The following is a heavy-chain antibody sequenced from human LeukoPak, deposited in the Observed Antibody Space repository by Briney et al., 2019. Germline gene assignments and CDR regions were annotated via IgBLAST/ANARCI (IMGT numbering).Heavy chain of an antibody. Sequence: SETLSLTCKVSGGSLSSSTHYWVWIRQPPGKGLEWIGRIYISGSGSTNYNPSLKSRVTMSVDTSKNQFSLKLSSVTAADTAVYYCARDKRVAVAGTYIYYYYMDVWGNGTTVTISS. CDR1: GGSLSSSTHY. V-gene: IGHV4-39*07. J-gene: IGHJ6*03. CDR3: ARDKRVAVAGTYIYYYYMDV. CDR2: IYISGSGST. D-gene: IGHD6-19*01.